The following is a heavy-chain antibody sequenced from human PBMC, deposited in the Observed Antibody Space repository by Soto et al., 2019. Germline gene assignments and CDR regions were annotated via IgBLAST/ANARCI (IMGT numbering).Heavy chain of an antibody. D-gene: IGHD2-15*01. J-gene: IGHJ5*02. CDR1: VGSVSGYY. CDR3: ARYCSGGSCYGGGWFDP. Sequence: SETLSLTCAVYVGSVSGYYWSWIREPPGKGLEWIGEINHSGSTNYNPSLKSRVTISVDTSKNQFSLKLSSVTAADTAVYYCARYCSGGSCYGGGWFDPWGQGTLVTVSS. CDR2: INHSGST. V-gene: IGHV4-34*01.